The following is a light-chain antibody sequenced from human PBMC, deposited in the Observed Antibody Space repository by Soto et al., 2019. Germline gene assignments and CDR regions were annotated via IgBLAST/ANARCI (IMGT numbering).Light chain of an antibody. CDR1: QSVSSN. CDR3: HQYNNWPYT. Sequence: EIVMTQSPATLSVSPGERATFSCRASQSVSSNSAWYQQKPGQAPRLLIYGASTRATGIPARFSGSGSGTEFTLTISSLQSEDFAVYYCHQYNNWPYTFGQGTKLEI. CDR2: GAS. V-gene: IGKV3-15*01. J-gene: IGKJ2*01.